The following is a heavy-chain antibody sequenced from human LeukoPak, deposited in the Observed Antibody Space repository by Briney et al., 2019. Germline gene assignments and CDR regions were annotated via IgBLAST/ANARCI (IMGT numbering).Heavy chain of an antibody. CDR3: AKDGVETYGGVSFFDY. Sequence: GGSLRLSCAASGFTFSSYGMHWVRQAPGKGLEWVAFIRYDGSNKYYADSVKGRFTISRDISKNTLYLQMNSLRVEDTAIYYCAKDGVETYGGVSFFDYWGQGSLVTVSS. CDR2: IRYDGSNK. J-gene: IGHJ4*02. V-gene: IGHV3-30*02. CDR1: GFTFSSYG. D-gene: IGHD4-23*01.